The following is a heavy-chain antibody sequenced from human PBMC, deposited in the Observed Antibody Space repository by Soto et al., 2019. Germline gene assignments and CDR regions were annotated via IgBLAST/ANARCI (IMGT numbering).Heavy chain of an antibody. CDR3: ATRGANEGGNWGTFFDY. CDR2: IDPNDSHT. J-gene: IGHJ4*02. D-gene: IGHD7-27*01. V-gene: IGHV5-10-1*01. Sequence: PGESLKISCKGSGYSFTSYWISWVRQMPGKGLEWRGRIDPNDSHTPYSPSSQGHGTISADKCISTAYPRWSSLKASATAMYYCATRGANEGGNWGTFFDYWGEGTVVTASS. CDR1: GYSFTSYW.